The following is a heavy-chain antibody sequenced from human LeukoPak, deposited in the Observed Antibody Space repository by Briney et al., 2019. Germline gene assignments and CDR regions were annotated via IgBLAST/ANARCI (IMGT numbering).Heavy chain of an antibody. CDR3: ARGRVGVSNDY. J-gene: IGHJ4*02. CDR2: IYYSGTT. V-gene: IGHV4-59*01. CDR1: GVSISSYY. D-gene: IGHD2-15*01. Sequence: SETLSLTCTVSGVSISSYYWSWIRQAPGKGLEWIGFIYYSGTTNYNPTLKSRVTISVDTSKNQFSLKLSSVTAADTAVYYCARGRVGVSNDYWGQGTLVTVSS.